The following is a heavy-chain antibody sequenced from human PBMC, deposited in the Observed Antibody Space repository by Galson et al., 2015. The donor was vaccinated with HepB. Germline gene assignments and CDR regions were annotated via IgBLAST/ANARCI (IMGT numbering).Heavy chain of an antibody. J-gene: IGHJ4*02. Sequence: QSGAEVKKPGESLKISCKASGDSFSNYWIGWVRQMPGKGLEWMGLIYLDDSDTRYSPSFQGQVTISADRSISTVYLQWSSLKASDTAMYYCARRDHYDGSGYEGLDSWGQGTLVTVS. V-gene: IGHV5-51*01. CDR2: IYLDDSDT. CDR3: ARRDHYDGSGYEGLDS. D-gene: IGHD3-22*01. CDR1: GDSFSNYW.